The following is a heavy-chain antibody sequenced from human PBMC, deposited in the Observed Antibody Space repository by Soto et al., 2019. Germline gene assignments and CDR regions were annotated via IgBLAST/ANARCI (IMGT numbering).Heavy chain of an antibody. D-gene: IGHD2-15*01. Sequence: EVQLVESGGGLVKPGGSLRLSCAASGFTFSSYSMNWVRQAPGKGLEWVSSISSSSSYIYYADSVKGRFTISRDNAKNSLYLQMNSLRAEDTAVYYCARGLHCSGGSCVFDYWGQGPLVNVSS. CDR3: ARGLHCSGGSCVFDY. V-gene: IGHV3-21*01. CDR2: ISSSSSYI. J-gene: IGHJ4*02. CDR1: GFTFSSYS.